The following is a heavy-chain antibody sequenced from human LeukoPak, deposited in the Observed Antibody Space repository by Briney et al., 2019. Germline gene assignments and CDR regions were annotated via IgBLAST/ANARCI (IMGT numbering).Heavy chain of an antibody. D-gene: IGHD3-9*01. V-gene: IGHV5-51*01. CDR1: GYSFTSYW. CDR3: ARLTDIRGRYYYYYGMDV. CDR2: IYPGDSDT. J-gene: IGHJ6*02. Sequence: GESLKISCKGSGYSFTSYWIGWARQMPGKGLEWMGIIYPGDSDTRYSPSFQGQVTISADKSISTAYLQWSSLKASDTAMYYCARLTDIRGRYYYYYGMDVWGQGTTVTVSS.